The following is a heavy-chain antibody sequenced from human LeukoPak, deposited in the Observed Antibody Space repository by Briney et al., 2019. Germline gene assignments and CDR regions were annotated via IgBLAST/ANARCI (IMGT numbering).Heavy chain of an antibody. CDR2: IDHSGST. CDR1: GGSFSGYY. J-gene: IGHJ4*02. D-gene: IGHD3-10*01. CDR3: HMVRGGGYFDY. Sequence: PSETLSLTCAVYGGSFSGYYWSCIRQPPGKGLEWIGEIDHSGSTNYNPSLKSRVTISLGTSKNQFSLNLTSVTAADTAVYYCHMVRGGGYFDYWGQGTLVTVSS. V-gene: IGHV4-34*01.